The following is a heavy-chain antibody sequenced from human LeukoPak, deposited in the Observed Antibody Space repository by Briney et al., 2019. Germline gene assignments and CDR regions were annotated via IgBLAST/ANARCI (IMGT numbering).Heavy chain of an antibody. D-gene: IGHD2-8*01. V-gene: IGHV5-51*01. Sequence: PGESLKISCKGSGYSFTSYWTGWVRQMPGKGLEWMGIIYPGDSDTRYSPSFQGQVTISADKSISTAYLQWSSLKASDTAMYYCARRVDCTNGVCYRDDYFDYWGQGTLVTVSS. CDR1: GYSFTSYW. CDR3: ARRVDCTNGVCYRDDYFDY. CDR2: IYPGDSDT. J-gene: IGHJ4*02.